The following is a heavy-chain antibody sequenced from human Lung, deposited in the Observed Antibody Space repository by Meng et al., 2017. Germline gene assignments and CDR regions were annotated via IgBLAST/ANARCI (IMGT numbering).Heavy chain of an antibody. J-gene: IGHJ4*02. Sequence: QVQLQESGPGLVKPTGTLSLTCSVSLGSITSSNWWSWVRQPPGKGLEWIGEISKSGRTNYDPSLRGRVTISVESNTQFSLKLSSVTAAETAVYYCASHVTMAGQRGFDYWGQGTLVTVSS. CDR2: ISKSGRT. D-gene: IGHD6-19*01. V-gene: IGHV4-4*02. CDR3: ASHVTMAGQRGFDY. CDR1: LGSITSSNW.